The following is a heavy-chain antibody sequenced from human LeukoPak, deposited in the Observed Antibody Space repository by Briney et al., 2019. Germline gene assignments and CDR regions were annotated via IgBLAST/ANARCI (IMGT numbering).Heavy chain of an antibody. V-gene: IGHV3-7*05. CDR1: GXTFSSYW. J-gene: IGHJ4*02. D-gene: IGHD2-2*01. Sequence: TGGSLRLSWAASGXTFSSYWVNWVRQAPGKGLEWVANIKQDGSQKYYVDSVKGRFTISRDNAKNSLYLQMNSLRAEDTAVYYCATPGYWGQGTLVTVSS. CDR2: IKQDGSQK. CDR3: ATPGY.